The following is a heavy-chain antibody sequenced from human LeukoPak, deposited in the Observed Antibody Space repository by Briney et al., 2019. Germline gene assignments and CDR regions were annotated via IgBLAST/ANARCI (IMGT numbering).Heavy chain of an antibody. D-gene: IGHD3-10*01. J-gene: IGHJ4*02. CDR2: INPNSGGT. Sequence: GASVRVSCKASGYTFTGYYMHWVRQAPGQGLEWMGWINPNSGGTNYAQKFQGRVTMTRDTSISTAYMELSRLRSDDTAVYYCALYYGSGSYYIPYFDYWGQGTLVTVSS. CDR3: ALYYGSGSYYIPYFDY. CDR1: GYTFTGYY. V-gene: IGHV1-2*02.